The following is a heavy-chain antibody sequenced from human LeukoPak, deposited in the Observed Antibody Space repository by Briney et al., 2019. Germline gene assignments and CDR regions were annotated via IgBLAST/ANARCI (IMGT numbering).Heavy chain of an antibody. CDR2: INHSGST. Sequence: AETLSLTCAVYGGSFSGYYWSWIRQPPGKGLEWIGEINHSGSTNYNPSLKSRVTISVDKSKNQFSLKLSSVTAADTAVYYCARAIAAAGTYYYYGMDVWGKGTTVTVSS. CDR3: ARAIAAAGTYYYYGMDV. J-gene: IGHJ6*04. D-gene: IGHD6-13*01. V-gene: IGHV4-34*01. CDR1: GGSFSGYY.